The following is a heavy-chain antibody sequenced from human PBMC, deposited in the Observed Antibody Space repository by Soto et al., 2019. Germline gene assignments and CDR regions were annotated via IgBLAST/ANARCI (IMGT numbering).Heavy chain of an antibody. CDR3: ARAWGGYFDF. V-gene: IGHV4-31*03. Sequence: QVQLQESGPGLVKPSQTLSLTCTVSGGSISSGGYYWSWIRQHPGRGLEWIGYIYYSGSTYYNPSLKSRVTISIDTSKNQFSLKLSSVTAAATAVYYCARAWGGYFDFWGQGTLVTVSS. D-gene: IGHD3-16*01. J-gene: IGHJ4*02. CDR2: IYYSGST. CDR1: GGSISSGGYY.